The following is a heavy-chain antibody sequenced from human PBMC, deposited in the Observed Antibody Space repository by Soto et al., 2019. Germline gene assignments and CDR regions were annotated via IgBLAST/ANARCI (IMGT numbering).Heavy chain of an antibody. CDR3: ATMAMSTWVTGYIDI. J-gene: IGHJ4*02. Sequence: EVQVVESGGGLIQSGGSLRLSCAASGFLVSSNYMSWFRQTPGKGLEWVSILYRGGQKDYVDSVKGRFSISRDESKNTALLQINSLTTDDTAVDYCATMAMSTWVTGYIDIWGQGTQVTVSS. CDR1: GFLVSSNY. V-gene: IGHV3-53*01. D-gene: IGHD1-1*01. CDR2: LYRGGQK.